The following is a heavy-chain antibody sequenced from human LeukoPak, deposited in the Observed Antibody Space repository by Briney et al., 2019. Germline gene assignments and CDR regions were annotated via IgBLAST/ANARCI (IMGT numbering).Heavy chain of an antibody. CDR3: ISSPQYAMDV. D-gene: IGHD2-2*01. J-gene: IGHJ6*02. Sequence: PGGSLRLSCAASGFTFSSNWMHWVRQAPGKGLVWVSRINSDGKTTNYADSVMGRFTISRDNAKNTLYLLMNSLRVEDTAVYYCISSPQYAMDVWGQGTTVTVTS. CDR2: INSDGKTT. V-gene: IGHV3-74*01. CDR1: GFTFSSNW.